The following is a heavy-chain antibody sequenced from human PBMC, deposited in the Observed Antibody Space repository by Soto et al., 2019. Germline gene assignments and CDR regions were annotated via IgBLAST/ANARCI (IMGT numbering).Heavy chain of an antibody. Sequence: QVQLQESGPGLVKPSETQSLTCTVAGGCISSYYWSWIRQPPGKGLEWIGYIYYSGSTNYNPSLKSRVTISVDTSKNQFSLKLSSVTAADTAVYYCARGDPLLWFGEKVYYGMDIWGQGTTVTVSS. V-gene: IGHV4-59*01. CDR3: ARGDPLLWFGEKVYYGMDI. CDR1: GGCISSYY. CDR2: IYYSGST. D-gene: IGHD3-10*01. J-gene: IGHJ6*02.